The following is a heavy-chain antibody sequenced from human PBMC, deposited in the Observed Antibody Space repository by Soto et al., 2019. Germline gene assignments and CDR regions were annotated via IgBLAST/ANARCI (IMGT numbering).Heavy chain of an antibody. J-gene: IGHJ6*02. CDR3: ARDQRLWSSPLYYYYGMDV. CDR1: GYSISSGYY. CDR2: IYHSGST. V-gene: IGHV4-38-2*02. D-gene: IGHD6-25*01. Sequence: ETLSLTCAVSGYSISSGYYWGWIRQPPGKGLEWIGSIYHSGSTYYNPSLKSRVTISVDTSKNQFSLKLSSVTAADTAVYYCARDQRLWSSPLYYYYGMDVWGQGTTVTISS.